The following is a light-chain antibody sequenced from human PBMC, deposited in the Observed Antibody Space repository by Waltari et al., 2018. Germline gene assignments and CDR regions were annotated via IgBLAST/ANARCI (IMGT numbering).Light chain of an antibody. J-gene: IGLJ2*01. CDR1: SSDIGGYNY. V-gene: IGLV2-8*01. Sequence: QSALTQPPSASGSPGQSVTISCTGTSSDIGGYNYVSWYQQHPGKAPKRMIYAVGKRPSGVPDRFSGSKSGTTASLTVSGLQAEDEADYYCNSYGGSNNLVFGGGTKLTVL. CDR2: AVG. CDR3: NSYGGSNNLV.